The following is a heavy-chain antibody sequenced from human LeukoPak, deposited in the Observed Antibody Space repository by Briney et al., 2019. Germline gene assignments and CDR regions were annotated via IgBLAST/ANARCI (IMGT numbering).Heavy chain of an antibody. V-gene: IGHV4-34*01. CDR1: GGSFSGYY. J-gene: IGHJ6*04. CDR3: ARRDYGSGSYYDLYHYYGMHV. Sequence: SETLSLTCAVYGGSFSGYYWSWIRQPPGKGLEWIGEINHSGSTNYNPSLKSRVTIAVDTSKNQFSLKLSSVNAADTAVYYCARRDYGSGSYYDLYHYYGMHVWPRETTV. CDR2: INHSGST. D-gene: IGHD3-10*01.